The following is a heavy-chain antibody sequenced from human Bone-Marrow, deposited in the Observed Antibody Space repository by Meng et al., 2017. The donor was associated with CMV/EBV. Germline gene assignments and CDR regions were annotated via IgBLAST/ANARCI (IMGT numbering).Heavy chain of an antibody. D-gene: IGHD3-3*01. V-gene: IGHV1-69*02. CDR2: VIPILDIA. CDR1: GGTFSSYT. J-gene: IGHJ4*02. Sequence: SVKVSCKASGGTFSSYTISWVRQAPGQGLEWLGRVIPILDIADSAQKFQGRLTITADKSTSTAYLELSSLRSEDTAVYYCAKTPDYDLSSGDLGYFDDWGQGTLVTVSS. CDR3: AKTPDYDLSSGDLGYFDD.